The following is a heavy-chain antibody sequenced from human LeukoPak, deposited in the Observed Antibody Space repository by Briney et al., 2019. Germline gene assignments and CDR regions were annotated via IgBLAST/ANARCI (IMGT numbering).Heavy chain of an antibody. CDR1: GYTFTSYD. D-gene: IGHD3-3*01. Sequence: ASVKVSCKASGYTFTSYDINWVRQATGQGLEWMGWMNPNSGNTGYAQKFQGRVTMTRNTSISTAYMELSSLRSEDTAVYYCARGIYDFWSGYYTSGYYTDNSFDPWGQGALVTVSS. CDR3: ARGIYDFWSGYYTSGYYTDNSFDP. V-gene: IGHV1-8*01. CDR2: MNPNSGNT. J-gene: IGHJ5*02.